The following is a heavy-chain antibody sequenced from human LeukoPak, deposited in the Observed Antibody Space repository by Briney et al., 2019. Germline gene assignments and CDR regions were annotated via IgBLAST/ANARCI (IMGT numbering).Heavy chain of an antibody. J-gene: IGHJ3*01. CDR3: AKARVADAGTGAFDV. CDR2: FSGTDGGA. Sequence: GGSLRLSCAASGITFSNYGMTWVRQAPGKGLEWVSAFSGTDGGAQYADSVRGRFSISRDNSKNSLYLQMNSLGDEDTAVQFRAKARVADAGTGAFDVWGQGAMVTVSS. D-gene: IGHD6-13*01. V-gene: IGHV3-23*01. CDR1: GITFSNYG.